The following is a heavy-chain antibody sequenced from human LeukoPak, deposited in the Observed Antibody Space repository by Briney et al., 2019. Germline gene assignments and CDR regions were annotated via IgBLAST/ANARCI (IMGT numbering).Heavy chain of an antibody. Sequence: SETLSLTCTVSGDSIRSDSHYWGWIRQSPGKVLEWNGSIHYSESTYYNPSLNSRITISVDNPKNQLSLKLRSVTAAETSVYYSTTHVNXSGWXFXXWGQXTLV. D-gene: IGHD6-19*01. V-gene: IGHV4-39*01. J-gene: IGHJ4*02. CDR3: TTHVNXSGWXFXX. CDR2: IHYSEST. CDR1: GDSIRSDSHY.